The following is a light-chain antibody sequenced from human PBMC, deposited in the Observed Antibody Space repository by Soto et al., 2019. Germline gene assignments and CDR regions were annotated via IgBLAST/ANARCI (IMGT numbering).Light chain of an antibody. CDR1: QSFSSN. J-gene: IGKJ1*01. Sequence: EIVMTQSPATLSVSPGERATLSCRASQSFSSNLAWYQQKPGRAPRLLIYAASTRATGFPARFSGSGSGTEFTLTISSLQSEDFAVYYCQQYNNWPWTFGQGIKVEIK. V-gene: IGKV3-15*01. CDR2: AAS. CDR3: QQYNNWPWT.